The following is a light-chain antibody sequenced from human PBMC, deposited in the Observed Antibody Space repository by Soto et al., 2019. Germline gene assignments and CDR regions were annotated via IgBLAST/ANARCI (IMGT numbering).Light chain of an antibody. J-gene: IGLJ1*01. CDR2: EVT. CDR1: SSDVGSFNF. Sequence: QSVLTQPASVSGSPGQSITISCTRTSSDVGSFNFVSWYQQHPGKAPKVMIYEVTKRPSGVSDRFSGSKSGNTASLTISGLQAEDVADYYCCSDAGRSTYVFGTGPMVTVL. CDR3: CSDAGRSTYV. V-gene: IGLV2-23*02.